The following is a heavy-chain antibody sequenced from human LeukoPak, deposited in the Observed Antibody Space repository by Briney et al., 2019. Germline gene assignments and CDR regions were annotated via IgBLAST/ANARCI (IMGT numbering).Heavy chain of an antibody. J-gene: IGHJ6*02. CDR1: GFTFSSYA. CDR3: ARLDRRSWYGIRYGMDV. Sequence: PGGSLRLSCAASGFTFSSYAMHWVRQAPGKGLEWVAVISYDGSNKYYADSVKGRFTISRDNSKNTLYLQMNSLRAEDTAVYYCARLDRRSWYGIRYGMDVWGQGTTVTVSS. CDR2: ISYDGSNK. V-gene: IGHV3-30-3*01. D-gene: IGHD6-13*01.